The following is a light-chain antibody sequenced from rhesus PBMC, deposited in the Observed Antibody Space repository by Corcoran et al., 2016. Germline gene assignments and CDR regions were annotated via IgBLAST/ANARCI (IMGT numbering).Light chain of an antibody. CDR2: AAS. CDR1: QTISSY. V-gene: IGKV1-44*03. J-gene: IGKJ1*01. CDR3: QQHNSHPPT. Sequence: DIQMTQSPSSLSASVGDRVTITCRASQTISSYLAWYQQKPGKVPKLLIYAASTLQSGVPSRYSGSGSGTDFTLTISSLQPEDFSTYYCQQHNSHPPTFGQGTKVEIK.